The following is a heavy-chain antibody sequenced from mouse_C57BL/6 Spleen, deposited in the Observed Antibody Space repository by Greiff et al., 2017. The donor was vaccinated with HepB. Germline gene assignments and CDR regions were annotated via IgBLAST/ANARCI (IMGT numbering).Heavy chain of an antibody. CDR3: ASYDGYYLCAKDY. V-gene: IGHV1-53*01. J-gene: IGHJ4*01. CDR1: GYTFTSYW. CDR2: INPSNGGT. D-gene: IGHD2-3*01. Sequence: VQLQQSGTELVKPGASVKLSCKASGYTFTSYWMHWVKQRPGQGLEWIGYINPSNGGTNYNEKFKSKATLTVDKSSSTAYMQLSSLTSEDSVVYYCASYDGYYLCAKDYWGQGTSVTVSS.